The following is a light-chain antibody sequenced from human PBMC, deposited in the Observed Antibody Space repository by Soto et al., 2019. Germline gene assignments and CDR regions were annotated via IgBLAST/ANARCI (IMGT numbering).Light chain of an antibody. J-gene: IGLJ1*01. CDR2: DVS. V-gene: IGLV2-11*01. CDR1: SSDVGAYNY. Sequence: QSALTQPRSVSGSPGQSVTISCTGTSSDVGAYNYVSWYQQHPGKAPKFMIYDVSKRPSGVPDRFSGSKSGNTASLTISGLQAEDEADYYCCSYAGTYSYVFVTGTKVTV. CDR3: CSYAGTYSYV.